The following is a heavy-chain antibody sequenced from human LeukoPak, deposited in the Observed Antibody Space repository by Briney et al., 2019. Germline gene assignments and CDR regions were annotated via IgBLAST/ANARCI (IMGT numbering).Heavy chain of an antibody. CDR1: GGSISSSSCY. J-gene: IGHJ4*02. CDR2: IYYSGST. V-gene: IGHV4-61*05. Sequence: PSETLSLTCTVSGGSISSSSCYWGWIRQPPGKGLECIGYIYYSGSTKYNPSLQSRVTISVDTSKNQFSLNLSSVTAADTAVYYCARSLGYYGSGSDHRGGPDYFDSWGLGTLVTVSS. D-gene: IGHD3-10*01. CDR3: ARSLGYYGSGSDHRGGPDYFDS.